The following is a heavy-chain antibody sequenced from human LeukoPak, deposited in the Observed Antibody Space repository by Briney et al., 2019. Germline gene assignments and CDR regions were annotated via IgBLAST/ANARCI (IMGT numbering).Heavy chain of an antibody. V-gene: IGHV4-61*08. CDR3: ASQGIRITMIVVGNPYYFDY. CDR2: IYYSGRT. J-gene: IGHJ4*02. D-gene: IGHD3-22*01. CDR1: GGSISSGGYY. Sequence: SETLSLTCTVSGGSISSGGYYWSWIRQPPGKGLEWIGYIYYSGRTNYNPSLKSRVTISVDTSKNQFSLKLSSVTAADTAVYYCASQGIRITMIVVGNPYYFDYWGQGTLVTVSS.